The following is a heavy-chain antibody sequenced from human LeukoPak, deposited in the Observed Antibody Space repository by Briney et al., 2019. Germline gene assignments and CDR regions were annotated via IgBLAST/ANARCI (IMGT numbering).Heavy chain of an antibody. Sequence: ASVKVSCKASGYAFTGYYMHWVRQAPGQGLEWMGWINPNSGGTNYAQKFQGRVTMTRDTSISAAYIKLSRLRSDDTAVYYCASDRLRGYSGYDFDYWGQGTLVTVSS. D-gene: IGHD5-12*01. CDR3: ASDRLRGYSGYDFDY. CDR1: GYAFTGYY. J-gene: IGHJ4*02. CDR2: INPNSGGT. V-gene: IGHV1-2*02.